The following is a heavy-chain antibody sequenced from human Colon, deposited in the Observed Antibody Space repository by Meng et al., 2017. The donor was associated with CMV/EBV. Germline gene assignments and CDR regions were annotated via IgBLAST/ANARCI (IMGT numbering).Heavy chain of an antibody. CDR1: GFIFSNYP. D-gene: IGHD1-14*01. CDR3: VSGITGRPESEY. Sequence: GGSLRLSCAASGFIFSNYPIHWVRQAPGKGLEWVAVISFDGGDTYYADSVKGRFTISRDNSKNTLFLQMNSLRAEDSAVYYCVSGITGRPESEYWGQGTLVTVSS. J-gene: IGHJ4*02. V-gene: IGHV3-30*04. CDR2: ISFDGGDT.